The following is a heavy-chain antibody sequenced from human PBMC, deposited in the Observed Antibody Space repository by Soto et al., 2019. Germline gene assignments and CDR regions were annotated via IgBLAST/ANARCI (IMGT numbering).Heavy chain of an antibody. D-gene: IGHD5-18*01. CDR3: ASNSIQLGPYFDY. CDR2: IYYSGST. CDR1: GGSISSGGYY. Sequence: QVQLQESGPGLVKPSQTLSLTCTVSGGSISSGGYYWSWIRQHPGKGLEWIGYIYYSGSTYYNPSLKSRVTISVDTSKNQFSLKLSSVTVADTDVYHCASNSIQLGPYFDYWGQGTLVTVSS. J-gene: IGHJ4*02. V-gene: IGHV4-31*03.